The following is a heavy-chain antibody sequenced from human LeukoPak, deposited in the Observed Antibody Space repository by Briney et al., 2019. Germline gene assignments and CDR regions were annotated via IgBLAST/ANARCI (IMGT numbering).Heavy chain of an antibody. CDR1: GYTFTSYY. J-gene: IGHJ4*02. CDR3: ARDRGSGYSR. CDR2: INPSGGST. Sequence: ASVKLSCTSAGYTFTSYYMHWVRQAPGQGHEWMGIINPSGGSTSYAQKFQGRVTMHRDTSTRTVYMELSSLRSEDTAVYYCARDRGSGYSRWGQGNLVTVSS. D-gene: IGHD3-22*01. V-gene: IGHV1-46*01.